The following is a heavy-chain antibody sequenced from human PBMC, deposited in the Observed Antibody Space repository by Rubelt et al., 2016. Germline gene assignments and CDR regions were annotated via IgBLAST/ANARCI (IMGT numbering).Heavy chain of an antibody. CDR1: GYSISSDYY. J-gene: IGHJ5*02. V-gene: IGHV4-38-2*02. CDR3: AREYSSSWYVHNWFDP. CDR2: IYHSGST. Sequence: QVQLQESGPGLVKPSETLSLTCTVSGYSISSDYYWGWIRQPPGKGLEWIGSIYHSGSTYYNPSLNSRVTISGDTSKTQFSLKLGSVTAADTAVYYCAREYSSSWYVHNWFDPWGQGTLVTVSS. D-gene: IGHD6-13*01.